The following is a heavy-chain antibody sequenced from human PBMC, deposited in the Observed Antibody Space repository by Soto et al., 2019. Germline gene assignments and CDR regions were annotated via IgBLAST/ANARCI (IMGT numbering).Heavy chain of an antibody. CDR2: IYYSGST. Sequence: SETLSLTCTVPGGSISSYYWSWIRKPPGKGLEWIGYIYYSGSTNYNPSLKSRVTISVDTSKNQFSLKLSSVTAADTAVYYCARLVRYCSGGSCYFTRDAFDIWGQGTMVT. J-gene: IGHJ3*02. V-gene: IGHV4-59*08. CDR3: ARLVRYCSGGSCYFTRDAFDI. CDR1: GGSISSYY. D-gene: IGHD2-15*01.